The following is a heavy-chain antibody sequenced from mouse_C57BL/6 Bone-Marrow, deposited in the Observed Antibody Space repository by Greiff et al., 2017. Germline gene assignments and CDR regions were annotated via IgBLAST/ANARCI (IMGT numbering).Heavy chain of an antibody. D-gene: IGHD1-1*01. V-gene: IGHV5-4*01. J-gene: IGHJ2*01. CDR1: GFTFSSYA. Sequence: EVQVVESGGGLVKPGGSLKLSCAASGFTFSSYAMSWVRQTPEKRLEWVATISDGGSYTYYPDNVKGRFTIARDNAKNNLYLQMSHLKSEDTAMYYCARDYYGSSYWGQGTTLTVSS. CDR2: ISDGGSYT. CDR3: ARDYYGSSY.